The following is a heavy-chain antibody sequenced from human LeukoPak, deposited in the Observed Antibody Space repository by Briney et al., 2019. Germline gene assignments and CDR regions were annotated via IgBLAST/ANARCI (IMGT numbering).Heavy chain of an antibody. D-gene: IGHD4-17*01. CDR1: DGSISSYY. CDR3: ARGGQDYGDYSFDY. Sequence: PSETLSLTCTVSDGSISSYYWSWIRQPAGKGLEWIGRIYTSGRTNYNPSLKSRLTMSVDTSKNQFSLKLGSVTAADTAVYFCARGGQDYGDYSFDYWGQGTLVTVSS. CDR2: IYTSGRT. J-gene: IGHJ4*02. V-gene: IGHV4-4*07.